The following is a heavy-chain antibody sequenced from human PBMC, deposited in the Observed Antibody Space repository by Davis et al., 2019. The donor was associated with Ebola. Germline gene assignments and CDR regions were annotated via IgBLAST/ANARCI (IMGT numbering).Heavy chain of an antibody. Sequence: PSETLSLTCAVSGGSISSGGYSWSWIRQPPGKGLEWIGYIYHSGSTYYNPSLKSRVTISVDRSKNQFSLKLSSVTAADTAVYYCASTRLHPYYFDYWGQGTLVTVSS. V-gene: IGHV4-30-2*01. J-gene: IGHJ4*02. CDR1: GGSISSGGYS. CDR3: ASTRLHPYYFDY. CDR2: IYHSGST. D-gene: IGHD5-24*01.